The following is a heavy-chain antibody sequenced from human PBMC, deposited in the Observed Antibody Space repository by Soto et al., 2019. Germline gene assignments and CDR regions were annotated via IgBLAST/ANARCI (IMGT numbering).Heavy chain of an antibody. D-gene: IGHD3-10*01. V-gene: IGHV4-59*11. CDR3: AGDTYGLDY. J-gene: IGHJ4*02. CDR2: IRSSGST. Sequence: QVQLQESGPGLVKPSETLSLTCTVSGGSISNHYCNWIRQPPGRGLELIGNIRSSGSTNYNPPLKSRVTISVDTSSNQFPRIMRSVTAAATAVYYCAGDTYGLDYWGQGTLVSVSS. CDR1: GGSISNHY.